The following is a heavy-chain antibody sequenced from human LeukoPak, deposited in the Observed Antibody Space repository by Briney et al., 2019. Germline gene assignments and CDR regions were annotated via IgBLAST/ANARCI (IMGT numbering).Heavy chain of an antibody. CDR3: ARVIRAVPFDY. Sequence: SETLSLTCAVSGYSISSGYYWGWIRQPPGKGLEWIGSIYHSGSTYYNPSLKSRVTISVDTSKNQFSLKLSSVTAADTAVYYCARVIRAVPFDYWGQGTLVTVPS. D-gene: IGHD6-19*01. CDR1: GYSISSGYY. V-gene: IGHV4-38-2*01. CDR2: IYHSGST. J-gene: IGHJ4*02.